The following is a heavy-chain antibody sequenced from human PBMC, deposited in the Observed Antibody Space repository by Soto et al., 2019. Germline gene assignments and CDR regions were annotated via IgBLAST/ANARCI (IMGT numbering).Heavy chain of an antibody. CDR2: IYYSGST. J-gene: IGHJ5*02. CDR1: GGSISSGGYY. D-gene: IGHD5-12*01. Sequence: QVQLQESGPGLVKPSQTLSLTCTVSGGSISSGGYYWRWIRQHPGKGLEWIGYIYYSGSTYYNPSLKSRVTISVDTSKNQFSLKLSSVTAADTAVYYCARDALGYTRFDPWGQGTLVTVSS. CDR3: ARDALGYTRFDP. V-gene: IGHV4-31*03.